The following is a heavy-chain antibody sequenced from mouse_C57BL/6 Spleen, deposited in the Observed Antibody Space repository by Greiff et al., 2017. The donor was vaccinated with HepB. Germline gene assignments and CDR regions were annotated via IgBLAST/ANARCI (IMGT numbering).Heavy chain of an antibody. V-gene: IGHV2-6*01. CDR3: AIYGNYGGFAY. CDR2: IWGVGST. D-gene: IGHD2-1*01. J-gene: IGHJ3*01. CDR1: GFSLTSYG. Sequence: QVQLKESGPGLVAPSQSLSITCTVSGFSLTSYGVDWVRQSPGKGLEWLGVIWGVGSTNYNSALKSRLSISKVNSKSQVVLTMNSLQTDDTAMYYCAIYGNYGGFAYWGQGTLVTVSA.